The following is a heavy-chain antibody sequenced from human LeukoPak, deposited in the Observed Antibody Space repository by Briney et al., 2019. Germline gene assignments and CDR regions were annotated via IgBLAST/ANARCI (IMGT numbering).Heavy chain of an antibody. CDR1: GYSFTSYW. J-gene: IGHJ6*03. Sequence: GESLKISCTGPGYSFTSYWIGWARQMRRKGMEWMGIIYTGESDTIYSPSFQGQVTISADKSISTAYLQWSSLKASDTAMYYCARGCGGDCYSAHYYYYYMDVWGKGTTVTVSS. D-gene: IGHD2-21*01. CDR2: IYTGESDT. CDR3: ARGCGGDCYSAHYYYYYMDV. V-gene: IGHV5-51*01.